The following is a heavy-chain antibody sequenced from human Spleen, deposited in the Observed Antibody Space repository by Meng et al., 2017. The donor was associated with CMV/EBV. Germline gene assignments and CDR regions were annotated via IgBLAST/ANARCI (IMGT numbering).Heavy chain of an antibody. CDR1: GYMFTNYH. CDR2: IIPIFGTA. J-gene: IGHJ6*02. D-gene: IGHD6-6*01. Sequence: SVKVSCKASGYMFTNYHMHWVRQAPGQGLEWMGGIIPIFGTANYAQKFQGRVTITADKSTTTAYMELSSLRFEDTAVYYCARDPGSASGPYGMDVWGQGTTVTVSS. V-gene: IGHV1-69*06. CDR3: ARDPGSASGPYGMDV.